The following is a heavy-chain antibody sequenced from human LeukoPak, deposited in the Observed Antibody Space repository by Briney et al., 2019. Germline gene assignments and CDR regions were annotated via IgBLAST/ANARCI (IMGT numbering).Heavy chain of an antibody. D-gene: IGHD2-21*02. J-gene: IGHJ5*02. Sequence: GGSLRLSCAASGFTFSSYGMHWVRQAPGKGLEWVAVIWYDGSNKYYADPVKGRFTISRDNSKNTLYLQMNSLRAEDTAVYYCARAPVVTALNWFDPWGQGTLVTVSS. CDR1: GFTFSSYG. V-gene: IGHV3-33*01. CDR2: IWYDGSNK. CDR3: ARAPVVTALNWFDP.